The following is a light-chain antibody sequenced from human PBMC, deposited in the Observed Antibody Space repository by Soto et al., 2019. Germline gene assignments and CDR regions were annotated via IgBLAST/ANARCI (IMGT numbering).Light chain of an antibody. V-gene: IGKV1-9*01. CDR1: QDISGY. Sequence: DIQLAQSPSFLSASVGDTVTITCRASQDISGYLAWYQQKPGKAPKLLIYAASTLQSGVPPRFSGSGSGIEFTLTISSLQPEDFATYYCQELNSYPPGTFGQGTKVDIK. CDR3: QELNSYPPGT. CDR2: AAS. J-gene: IGKJ1*01.